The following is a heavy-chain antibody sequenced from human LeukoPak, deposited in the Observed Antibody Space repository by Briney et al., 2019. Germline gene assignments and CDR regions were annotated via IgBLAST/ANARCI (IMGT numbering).Heavy chain of an antibody. Sequence: ASVKVSCKASGYTFTDYYMHWVRQAPGQGLEWMGWINPNSGDTNYVQKFQGRVTMTRDTSITTAYMELSSLRSDDTAMYDCARDRGRISDYYGSGRSLHYYMDVWGRGTTVTVSS. CDR3: ARDRGRISDYYGSGRSLHYYMDV. D-gene: IGHD3-10*01. V-gene: IGHV1-2*02. CDR1: GYTFTDYY. J-gene: IGHJ6*03. CDR2: INPNSGDT.